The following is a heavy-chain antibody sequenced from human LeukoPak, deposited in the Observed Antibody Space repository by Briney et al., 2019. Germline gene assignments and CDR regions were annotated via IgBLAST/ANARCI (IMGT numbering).Heavy chain of an antibody. D-gene: IGHD2-15*01. Sequence: PSETLSLTCAVSGGSINGYVWSWIRQPPGKGLEWIGYIYSGGSTTYNPSLKSRITIAVDTSKNQFSLKLNSLTAADTAVYYCAGERRGGYRFDFWGQGALVTVSS. CDR3: AGERRGGYRFDF. V-gene: IGHV4-59*01. J-gene: IGHJ4*02. CDR2: IYSGGST. CDR1: GGSINGYV.